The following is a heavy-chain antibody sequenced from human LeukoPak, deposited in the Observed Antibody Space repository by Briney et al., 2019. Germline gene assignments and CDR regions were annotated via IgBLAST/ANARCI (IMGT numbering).Heavy chain of an antibody. Sequence: SETLSLTCTVSGVSVSSGSYYWRWIRQPTGKGVEWFGYIYYSGSTNYNPSLKSRVTISVDTSKNQFSLKLSSVTAADTAVYYCAREWELLRFWFDPWGQGTLVTVSS. V-gene: IGHV4-61*01. D-gene: IGHD1-26*01. CDR2: IYYSGST. CDR3: AREWELLRFWFDP. CDR1: GVSVSSGSYY. J-gene: IGHJ5*02.